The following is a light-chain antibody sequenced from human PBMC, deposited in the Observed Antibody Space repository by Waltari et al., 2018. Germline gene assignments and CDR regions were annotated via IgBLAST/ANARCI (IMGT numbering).Light chain of an antibody. Sequence: DIQMTQSPSSLSASVGDRVTITCRASQSISNYLNCYQQKPGKAPNLLIYAASSLQAGFPSRFSGSGSGTDFTLTINSLQPEDFATYYCQQTFSTPLTFGGGTKVEIK. J-gene: IGKJ4*01. CDR3: QQTFSTPLT. V-gene: IGKV1-39*01. CDR2: AAS. CDR1: QSISNY.